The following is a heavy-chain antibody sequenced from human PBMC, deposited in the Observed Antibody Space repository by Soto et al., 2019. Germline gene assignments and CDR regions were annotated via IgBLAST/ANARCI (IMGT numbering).Heavy chain of an antibody. Sequence: PSETLSLTCTVSGGSISSGGYYWSWIRQHPGKGLEWIGYIYYSGNTYYNPSLKSRVTISVDTSKNQFSLKLSSVTAADTAVYYCARDIVVVPAAEKEHYYYYYGMDVWGQGTTVTVSS. CDR3: ARDIVVVPAAEKEHYYYYYGMDV. J-gene: IGHJ6*02. V-gene: IGHV4-31*03. D-gene: IGHD2-2*01. CDR1: GGSISSGGYY. CDR2: IYYSGNT.